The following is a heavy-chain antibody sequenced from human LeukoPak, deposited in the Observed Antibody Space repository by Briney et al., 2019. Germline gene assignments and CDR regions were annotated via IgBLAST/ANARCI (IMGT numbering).Heavy chain of an antibody. D-gene: IGHD3-22*01. J-gene: IGHJ4*02. Sequence: GGSLRLSCAASGFTVSSNYMSWVRQAPGKGLEWVSVIHSGGSTYYADSVKGRFTISRDNSKNTLYLQMNSLRAEDTAVYYCARDFWDSSGYYSDYWGQGTLVTVSS. CDR2: IHSGGST. V-gene: IGHV3-53*01. CDR1: GFTVSSNY. CDR3: ARDFWDSSGYYSDY.